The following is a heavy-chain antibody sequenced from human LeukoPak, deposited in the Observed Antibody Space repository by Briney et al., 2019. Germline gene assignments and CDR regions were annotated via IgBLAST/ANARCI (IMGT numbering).Heavy chain of an antibody. J-gene: IGHJ4*02. CDR1: GFIFNFYS. CDR2: ISSTSRDI. V-gene: IGHV3-21*01. CDR3: ARDQGYTRV. Sequence: PGGSLRLSCVAFGFIFNFYSMQWVRQAPGKGLESVSSISSTSRDIFYGDPVRGRFTVSRDNARNSLYLQMNSLRVEDTAVYYCARDQGYTRVWGQGILVTVSS. D-gene: IGHD5-18*01.